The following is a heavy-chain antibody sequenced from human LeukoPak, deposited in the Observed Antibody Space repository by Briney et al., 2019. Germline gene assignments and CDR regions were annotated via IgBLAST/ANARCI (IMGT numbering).Heavy chain of an antibody. CDR2: INHSGST. J-gene: IGHJ5*02. Sequence: SETLSLTCAVYGGSFSGYYWSWIRQPPGKGLEWIGEINHSGSTNYNPSLKSRVTISVDTSKNQFSLKLSSVTAADTAVYYCARGQPTVTTISLRVWFDPWGQGTLVTVSS. V-gene: IGHV4-34*01. CDR3: ARGQPTVTTISLRVWFDP. D-gene: IGHD4-17*01. CDR1: GGSFSGYY.